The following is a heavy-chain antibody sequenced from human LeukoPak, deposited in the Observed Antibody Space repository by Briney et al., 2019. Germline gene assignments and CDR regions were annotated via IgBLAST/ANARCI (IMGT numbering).Heavy chain of an antibody. V-gene: IGHV4-39*01. CDR1: GGSVSSSSYY. CDR3: ARLRSYYDFWSGSLSFDY. D-gene: IGHD3-3*01. Sequence: SVTLSLTCTVSGGSVSSSSYYWGWIRQPPGKGLEWIGTIYYSGSSYYNPSLKSRVTISVDTSKNQFSLKLSSVTAADTAVYYCARLRSYYDFWSGSLSFDYWGQGTLVTVSS. J-gene: IGHJ4*02. CDR2: IYYSGSS.